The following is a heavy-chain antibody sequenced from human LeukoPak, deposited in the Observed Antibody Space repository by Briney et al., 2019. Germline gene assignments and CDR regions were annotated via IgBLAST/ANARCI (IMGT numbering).Heavy chain of an antibody. CDR1: GFTFDDYA. CDR3: AKDLAHVSGDAFDI. Sequence: GGSLRLSCAASGFTFDDYAMPWVRQAPGKGLEWVSGISWNSGSIGYADSVKGRFTISRDNAKNSLYLQMNSLRAEDTALYYCAKDLAHVSGDAFDIWGQGTMVTVSS. CDR2: ISWNSGSI. V-gene: IGHV3-9*01. D-gene: IGHD5/OR15-5a*01. J-gene: IGHJ3*02.